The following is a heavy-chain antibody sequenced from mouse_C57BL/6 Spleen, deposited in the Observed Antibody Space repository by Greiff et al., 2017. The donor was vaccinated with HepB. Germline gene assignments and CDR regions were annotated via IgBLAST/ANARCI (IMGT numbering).Heavy chain of an antibody. CDR1: GYTFTDYY. J-gene: IGHJ1*03. D-gene: IGHD1-1*01. V-gene: IGHV1-26*01. CDR2: INPNNGGT. CDR3: ARWTYYGSSYWYFDV. Sequence: VQLKQSGPELVKPGASVKISCKASGYTFTDYYMNWVKQSHGKSLEWIGDINPNNGGTSYNQKFKGKATLTVDKSSSTAYMELRSLTSEDSAVYYCARWTYYGSSYWYFDVWGTGTTVTVSS.